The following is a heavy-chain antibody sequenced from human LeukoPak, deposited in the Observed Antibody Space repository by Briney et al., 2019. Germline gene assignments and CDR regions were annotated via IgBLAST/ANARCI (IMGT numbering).Heavy chain of an antibody. J-gene: IGHJ4*02. CDR2: ISYDGSNK. V-gene: IGHV3-30*18. CDR3: AKDPIRYCSGGSCYYFDY. CDR1: GXTFSSYG. D-gene: IGHD2-15*01. Sequence: GGSLRLSCAASGXTFSSYGMHWVRQAPGKGLEWVAVISYDGSNKYYADSVKGRFTISRDNSKNTLYLQMNSLRAEDTAVYYCAKDPIRYCSGGSCYYFDYWGQGTLVTVSS.